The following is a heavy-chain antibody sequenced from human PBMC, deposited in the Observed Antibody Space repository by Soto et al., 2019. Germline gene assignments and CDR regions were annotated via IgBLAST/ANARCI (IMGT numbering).Heavy chain of an antibody. CDR2: IYSGGST. CDR1: GFTVSTKY. J-gene: IGHJ4*02. Sequence: EVQLVESGGGLVQPGGSLRLSCAASGFTVSTKYMSWVRQAPGKGLEWVSVIYSGGSTFYADSVRGRFTISRDNSKNTVNLQMNSRRAQETPVYYCARDPWAADYWGQGTLVTVSS. CDR3: ARDPWAADY. V-gene: IGHV3-66*01. D-gene: IGHD3-16*01.